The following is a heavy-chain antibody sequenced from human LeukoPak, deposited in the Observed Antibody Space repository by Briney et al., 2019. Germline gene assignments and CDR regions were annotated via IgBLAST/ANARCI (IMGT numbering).Heavy chain of an antibody. J-gene: IGHJ5*02. CDR2: IYYSGRT. Sequence: LETLSLTCTVSGDSVCSGNYYCAWSRQPPRKGLWWVGDIYYSGRTYYNPSLKRRLTISVDPSKNQFSLKLTSVPAADTAVYYCARLNKPGWFDPWGQGTLVTVSS. V-gene: IGHV4-39*01. CDR1: GDSVCSGNYY. D-gene: IGHD1-14*01. CDR3: ARLNKPGWFDP.